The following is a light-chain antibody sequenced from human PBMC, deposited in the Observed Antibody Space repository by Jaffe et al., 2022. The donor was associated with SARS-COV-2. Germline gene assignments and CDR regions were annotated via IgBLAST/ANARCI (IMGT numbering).Light chain of an antibody. CDR1: QSVLYSAINKNY. V-gene: IGKV4-1*01. CDR3: QQYYSSPRT. Sequence: DIVMTQSPDSLAVSLGERATINCKSSQSVLYSAINKNYLAWYQQKPGQPPKLLIYWASTRESGVPDRFSGSGSGTDFTLTISSLQAEDVALYYCQQYYSSPRTFGGGTKVEIK. CDR2: WAS. J-gene: IGKJ4*01.